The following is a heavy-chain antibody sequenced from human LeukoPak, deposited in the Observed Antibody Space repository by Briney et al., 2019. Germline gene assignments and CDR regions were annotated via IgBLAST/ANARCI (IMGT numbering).Heavy chain of an antibody. CDR2: ISYDGSNK. CDR1: GFTFSSYA. V-gene: IGHV3-30-3*01. Sequence: PGGSLRLSCTASGFTFSSYAMHWVRQAPGKGLEWVAVISYDGSNKYYADSVKGRFTISRDNSKNTLYLQMNSLRAEDTAVYYCARGSSGQPRAFDIWGQGTMVTVSS. J-gene: IGHJ3*02. CDR3: ARGSSGQPRAFDI. D-gene: IGHD3-22*01.